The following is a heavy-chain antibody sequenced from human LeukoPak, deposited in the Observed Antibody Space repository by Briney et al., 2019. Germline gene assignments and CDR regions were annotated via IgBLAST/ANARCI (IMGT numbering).Heavy chain of an antibody. V-gene: IGHV3-23*01. CDR3: AKDRDFWSGYYWIY. J-gene: IGHJ4*02. CDR1: GFTVSSNY. Sequence: GGSLRLSCAASGFTVSSNYMSWVRQAPGKGLEWVSAISGSGGSTYYADSVKGRFTISRDNSKNTLYLQMNSLRAEDTAVYYCAKDRDFWSGYYWIYWGQGTLVTVSS. D-gene: IGHD3-3*01. CDR2: ISGSGGST.